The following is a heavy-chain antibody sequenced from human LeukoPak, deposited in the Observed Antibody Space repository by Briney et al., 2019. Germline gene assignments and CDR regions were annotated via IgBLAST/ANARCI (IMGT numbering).Heavy chain of an antibody. V-gene: IGHV3-30*04. CDR3: ARDPHCSSASCYAAFDI. D-gene: IGHD2-2*01. CDR2: ISYDGSNK. CDR1: GFTFSSYA. J-gene: IGHJ3*02. Sequence: GGSLRLSCAASGFTFSSYAMHWVRQAPDKGLYWLAVISYDGSNKYYADSVRGRFTISRDNSKNTLYLQMNSLRAEDTAVYYCARDPHCSSASCYAAFDIWGQGTMVTVSS.